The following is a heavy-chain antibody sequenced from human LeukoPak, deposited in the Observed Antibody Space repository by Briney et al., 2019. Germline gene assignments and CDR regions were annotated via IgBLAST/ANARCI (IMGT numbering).Heavy chain of an antibody. CDR3: ARKGLGDY. CDR1: GFTFSDYW. V-gene: IGHV3-7*01. J-gene: IGHJ4*02. Sequence: GGSLRLSCAASGFTFSDYWMSWVRQAPGKGLEWVANIKQDGSVKYYVDAVKGRFTISRDNAKNSLFLQMNSLRVEDTAVYYCARKGLGDYWGQGTLVTVSS. D-gene: IGHD3/OR15-3a*01. CDR2: IKQDGSVK.